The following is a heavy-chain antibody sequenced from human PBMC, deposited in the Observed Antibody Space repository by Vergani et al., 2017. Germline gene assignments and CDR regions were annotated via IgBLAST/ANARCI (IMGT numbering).Heavy chain of an antibody. J-gene: IGHJ4*02. D-gene: IGHD6-13*01. CDR3: ARMIAAAGTEYFDY. Sequence: QLQLQESGPGLVKPSETLSLTCTVSGGSINSYYWSWIRQPPGKGLEWIGYIYYSGSTNYNPSLKSRVTISVDTSKNQFSLKRSSVTAADTAVYYCARMIAAAGTEYFDYWGQGTLVTVSS. V-gene: IGHV4-59*01. CDR2: IYYSGST. CDR1: GGSINSYY.